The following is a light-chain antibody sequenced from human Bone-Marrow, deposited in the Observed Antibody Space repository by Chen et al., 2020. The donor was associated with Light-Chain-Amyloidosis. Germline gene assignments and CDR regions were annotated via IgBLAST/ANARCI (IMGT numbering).Light chain of an antibody. CDR2: DAS. CDR3: QHYDDRPIT. Sequence: DIQMTQSPSSLSASVGDRVTITCQASQGIYNYLNWYQHKPGKAPKLLIYDASNLETGVPSRFSGGGSGTTFTFTISSLQHEDVATYYCQHYDDRPITFGQGTRLDIK. V-gene: IGKV1-33*01. CDR1: QGIYNY. J-gene: IGKJ5*01.